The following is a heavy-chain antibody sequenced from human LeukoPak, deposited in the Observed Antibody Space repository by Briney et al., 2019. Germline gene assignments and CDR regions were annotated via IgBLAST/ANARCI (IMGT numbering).Heavy chain of an antibody. D-gene: IGHD5-12*01. Sequence: ASVKVSCKASGYTFTGYYMHWVRQAPGQRLEWMGWINPNSGGTNYAQKFQGRVTMTRDTSISTAYMELSRLRSDDTAVYYCARVDIVATPYYYYYYYMDVWGKGTTVTVSS. CDR1: GYTFTGYY. J-gene: IGHJ6*03. V-gene: IGHV1-2*02. CDR2: INPNSGGT. CDR3: ARVDIVATPYYYYYYYMDV.